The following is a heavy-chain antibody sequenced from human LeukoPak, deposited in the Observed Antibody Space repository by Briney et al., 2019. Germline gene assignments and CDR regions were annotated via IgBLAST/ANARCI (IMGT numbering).Heavy chain of an antibody. CDR3: ARDKDYIWGSSPKFDY. CDR2: INAYNGNT. Sequence: GASVKDSRMSSVYTFTSYGIGWVRQAPGQGLEWMGWINAYNGNTNDAQRLQGIVTMTTDTSTSTAYIEMRSLRSDDTAVYYCARDKDYIWGSSPKFDYWGQGTLVTVSS. D-gene: IGHD3-16*01. CDR1: VYTFTSYG. J-gene: IGHJ4*02. V-gene: IGHV1-18*01.